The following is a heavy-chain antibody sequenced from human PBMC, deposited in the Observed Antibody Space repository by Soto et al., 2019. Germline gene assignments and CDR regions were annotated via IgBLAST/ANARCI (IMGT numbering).Heavy chain of an antibody. CDR1: GGTFSSYA. CDR2: FIPIFGAA. Sequence: QVQLVQSGAEVKKPGSSVKVSCKASGGTFSSYAISWVRQAPGQGLEWMGGFIPIFGAADYAQNFQGRVTIGADESTSTAYMELSSLRSEDTAVYYCASPRDNYYYNGMDVWGQGTTVTVSS. D-gene: IGHD3-10*01. J-gene: IGHJ6*02. V-gene: IGHV1-69*12. CDR3: ASPRDNYYYNGMDV.